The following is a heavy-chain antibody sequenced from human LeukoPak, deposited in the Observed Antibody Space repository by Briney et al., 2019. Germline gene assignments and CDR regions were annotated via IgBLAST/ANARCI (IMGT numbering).Heavy chain of an antibody. CDR1: GGSFSGYY. CDR2: INHSGST. Sequence: SETLSPTCAVYGGSFSGYYWSWIRQPPGKGLEWIGEINHSGSTNYNPSLKSRVTISVDTSKNQFSLKLSSVAAADTAVYYCARSENDYGDYYYYGMDVWGQGTTVTVSS. D-gene: IGHD4-17*01. J-gene: IGHJ6*02. V-gene: IGHV4-34*01. CDR3: ARSENDYGDYYYYGMDV.